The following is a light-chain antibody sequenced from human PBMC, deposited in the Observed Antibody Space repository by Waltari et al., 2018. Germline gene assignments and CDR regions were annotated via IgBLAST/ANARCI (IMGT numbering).Light chain of an antibody. V-gene: IGKV1-39*01. J-gene: IGKJ5*01. CDR2: AAS. CDR3: QQTYSTPIT. Sequence: DIRMTQSPSSLSASVGDRVTITCRASQSISNYLNWCQKKPGKAPKVLNYAASSLQSGVPSRFSGSGSGTDFTLTISSLQPEDFAIYYCQQTYSTPITFGQGTRLEIK. CDR1: QSISNY.